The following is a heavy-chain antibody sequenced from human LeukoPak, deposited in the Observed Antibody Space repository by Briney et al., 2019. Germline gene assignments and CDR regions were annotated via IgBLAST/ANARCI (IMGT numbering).Heavy chain of an antibody. D-gene: IGHD3-3*01. V-gene: IGHV4-59*01. Sequence: SETLSLTCTVSGGSISSYYWSWIRQPPGKGLEWIGYIYYSGSTNYNPSLKSRVTISVDTSKNQFSLKLSSVTAADTAVYYCARDKTYYDFWSGYHNWFDPWGQGTLVTVSS. CDR3: ARDKTYYDFWSGYHNWFDP. CDR2: IYYSGST. J-gene: IGHJ5*02. CDR1: GGSISSYY.